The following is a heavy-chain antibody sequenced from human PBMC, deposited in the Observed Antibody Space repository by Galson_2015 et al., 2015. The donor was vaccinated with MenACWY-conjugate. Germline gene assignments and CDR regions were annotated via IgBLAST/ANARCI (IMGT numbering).Heavy chain of an antibody. CDR1: GFTSSDYH. D-gene: IGHD5-12*01. CDR2: ISSGHIYS. J-gene: IGHJ4*02. Sequence: SLRLSCAASGFTSSDYHMSWLRQAPGKGLEWVAYISSGHIYSNHADSVKGRFTISRDNTKNSLFLQMNSLRAEDTAVYFCARTPRSYSGYTFEKWGQGTLVTVSS. CDR3: ARTPRSYSGYTFEK. V-gene: IGHV3-11*06.